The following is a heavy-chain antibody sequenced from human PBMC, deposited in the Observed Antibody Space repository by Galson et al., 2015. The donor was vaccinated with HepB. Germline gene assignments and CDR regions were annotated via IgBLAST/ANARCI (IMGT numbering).Heavy chain of an antibody. Sequence: SLRLSCAASGFTFSSYGMHWVRQAPGKGLEWVAVISYDGSNKYYADSVKGRFTISRDNSKNTLYLQMNSLRAEDTAVYYCAKEKKDALDYWGQGTLVIVSS. J-gene: IGHJ4*02. CDR1: GFTFSSYG. CDR2: ISYDGSNK. CDR3: AKEKKDALDY. V-gene: IGHV3-30*18.